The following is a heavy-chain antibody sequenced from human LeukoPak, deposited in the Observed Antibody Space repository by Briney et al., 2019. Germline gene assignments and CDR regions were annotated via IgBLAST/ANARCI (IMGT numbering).Heavy chain of an antibody. CDR3: AKYCGGDCYGMDV. D-gene: IGHD2-21*01. CDR2: IKQDGSEK. Sequence: GGPLGLSVKAPGFTFSSYWLSWSRKAPGKGLEWVANIKQDGSEKDYVDSVKGRFTISRDNAKNSLYLQTNSLRAEDTAVYYCAKYCGGDCYGMDVWGQGTTVTVSS. CDR1: GFTFSSYW. J-gene: IGHJ6*02. V-gene: IGHV3-7*01.